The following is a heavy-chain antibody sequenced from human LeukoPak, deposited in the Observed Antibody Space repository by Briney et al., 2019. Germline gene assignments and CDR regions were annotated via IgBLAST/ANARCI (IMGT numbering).Heavy chain of an antibody. CDR1: GGSISSYY. V-gene: IGHV4-59*01. D-gene: IGHD6-19*01. CDR2: IYYSGST. Sequence: PSETLSLTCTVSGGSISSYYWSWIRQPPGKGLEWIGYIYYSGSTNYNPSLKSRVTISVDTSKNQFSLKLSSVTAADTAVYYCVRGAYSSGWYGYWGQGTLVTVSS. J-gene: IGHJ4*02. CDR3: VRGAYSSGWYGY.